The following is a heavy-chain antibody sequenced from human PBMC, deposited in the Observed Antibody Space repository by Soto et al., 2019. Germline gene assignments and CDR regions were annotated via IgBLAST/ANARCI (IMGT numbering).Heavy chain of an antibody. J-gene: IGHJ4*02. V-gene: IGHV4-59*01. CDR3: ARGGTTGYSSGWFSFYYFDY. Sequence: ASETLSLTCTVSGGSISSYYWSWIRQPPGKGLEWIGYIYYSGSTNYNPSLKSRVTTSVDTSKNQFSLKLSSVTAADTAVYYCARGGTTGYSSGWFSFYYFDYWGQGTLVTVSS. D-gene: IGHD6-19*01. CDR1: GGSISSYY. CDR2: IYYSGST.